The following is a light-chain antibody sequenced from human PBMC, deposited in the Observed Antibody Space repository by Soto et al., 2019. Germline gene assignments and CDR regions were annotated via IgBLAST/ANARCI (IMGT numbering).Light chain of an antibody. V-gene: IGKV3-20*01. CDR1: QTISSIF. J-gene: IGKJ3*01. CDR3: HQFGSSPLDT. CDR2: RAS. Sequence: EIVLTQSPGTLSLSPGERATLSCRVSQTISSIFLAWYQQKPGQAPRLLIYRASRRAPGIPDRFSGSGSWTDFTLTISRLEPEDFAVYYCHQFGSSPLDTFGPGTKVEIK.